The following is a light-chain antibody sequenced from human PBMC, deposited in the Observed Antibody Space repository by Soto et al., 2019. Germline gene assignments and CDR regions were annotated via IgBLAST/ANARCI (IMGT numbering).Light chain of an antibody. Sequence: EIVLTQSPGTLSLSPGERATLSCRASQSVSSSYLAWYQQKPGQAPRLVIYGASSSATGIPDRFSGSGSGTDFTLTISRLEPEDFAVYYCQQYSTSLLTFGQGTRLEIK. J-gene: IGKJ5*01. CDR2: GAS. CDR3: QQYSTSLLT. V-gene: IGKV3-20*01. CDR1: QSVSSSY.